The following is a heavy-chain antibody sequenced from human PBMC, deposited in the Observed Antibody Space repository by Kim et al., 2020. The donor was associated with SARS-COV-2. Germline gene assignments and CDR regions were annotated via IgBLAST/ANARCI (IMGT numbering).Heavy chain of an antibody. CDR2: T. J-gene: IGHJ5*02. Sequence: TYYSNAVKGPFTISRDNAKNTLYLRLNSLRAEDTSVYYSAKTNPPNWFDPWGQGTLVTVSS. CDR3: AKTNPPNWFDP. V-gene: IGHV3-23*01.